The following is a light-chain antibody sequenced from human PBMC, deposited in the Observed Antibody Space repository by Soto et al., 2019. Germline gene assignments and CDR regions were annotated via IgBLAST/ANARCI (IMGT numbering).Light chain of an antibody. CDR1: QSVTNN. CDR2: GAS. J-gene: IGKJ5*01. V-gene: IGKV3-15*01. CDR3: QQRNIWPPVT. Sequence: EIVMTQSPATLSVFPGERATLSCRASQSVTNNFAWYQQSPGQAPRLLIYGASTRAAGVPARFSGSGSGTEFTLTISSLQSEDSAVYYCQQRNIWPPVTFGQGTRWR.